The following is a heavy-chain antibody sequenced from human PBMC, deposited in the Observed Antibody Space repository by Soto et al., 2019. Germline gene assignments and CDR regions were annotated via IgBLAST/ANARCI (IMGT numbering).Heavy chain of an antibody. CDR2: IYYSGST. Sequence: SETLSLTCTVSGGSVSSGSYYWSWIRQPPGKGLEWIGYIYYSGSTNYNPSLKSRVTISVDTSKNQFSLKLSSVTAAETAVYYCARGETTSPDYFDYWGQGTLVTVSS. CDR1: GGSVSSGSYY. D-gene: IGHD4-17*01. J-gene: IGHJ4*02. V-gene: IGHV4-61*01. CDR3: ARGETTSPDYFDY.